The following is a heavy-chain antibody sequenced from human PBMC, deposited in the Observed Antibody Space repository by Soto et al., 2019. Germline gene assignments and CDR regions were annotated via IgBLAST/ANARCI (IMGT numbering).Heavy chain of an antibody. Sequence: LSCAASGFTFSSYWMHWVRQAPGKGLVWVSRINSDGSSTSYADSVKGRFTISRDNAKNTLYLQMNSLRAEDTAVYYCARDAYYEFLPLLSNWFDHWGQGTLVTVSS. D-gene: IGHD3-3*01. V-gene: IGHV3-74*01. CDR2: INSDGSST. J-gene: IGHJ5*02. CDR3: ARDAYYEFLPLLSNWFDH. CDR1: GFTFSSYW.